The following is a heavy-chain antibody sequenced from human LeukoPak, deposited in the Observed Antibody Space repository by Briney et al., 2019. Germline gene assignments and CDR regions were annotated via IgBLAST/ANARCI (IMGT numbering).Heavy chain of an antibody. CDR3: AREGYCSSISCYPNYYYYAMDV. D-gene: IGHD2-2*01. CDR1: GFTFSSYG. J-gene: IGHJ6*02. Sequence: GRSLRLSCAASGFTFSSYGMHWVRQAPGKGLEWVAVIWYDGSNKYYADSVKGRFTISRDNSKNTLYLQMNSLRAEDTAVYYCAREGYCSSISCYPNYYYYAMDVWGQGTTVTVSS. V-gene: IGHV3-33*01. CDR2: IWYDGSNK.